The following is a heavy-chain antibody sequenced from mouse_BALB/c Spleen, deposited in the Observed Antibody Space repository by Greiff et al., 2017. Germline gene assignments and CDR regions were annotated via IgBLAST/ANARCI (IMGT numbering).Heavy chain of an antibody. CDR2: ISDGGSYT. CDR1: GFTFSDYY. D-gene: IGHD1-2*01. CDR3: ARATAGPSYAMDY. Sequence: EVHLVESGGGLVKPGGSLKLSCAASGFTFSDYYMYWVRQTPEKRLEWVATISDGGSYTYYPDSVKGRFTISRDNAKNNLYLQMSSLKSEDTAMYYCARATAGPSYAMDYWGQGTSVTVSS. J-gene: IGHJ4*01. V-gene: IGHV5-4*02.